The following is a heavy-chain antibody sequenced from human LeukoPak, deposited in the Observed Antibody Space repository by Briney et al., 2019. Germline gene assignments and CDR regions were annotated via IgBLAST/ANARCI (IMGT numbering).Heavy chain of an antibody. CDR3: ASAYDSSDLYGMDV. D-gene: IGHD3-22*01. CDR1: GFTFSNAW. Sequence: GGSLRLSCTGSGFTFSNAWMTWVRQAPGKGLEWVGRMKSKPAGGTLDYAAPVKGRFTISRDDSKNTLYLQMNSLRAEDTAVYYCASAYDSSDLYGMDVWGQGTTVTVSS. CDR2: MKSKPAGGTL. J-gene: IGHJ6*02. V-gene: IGHV3-15*01.